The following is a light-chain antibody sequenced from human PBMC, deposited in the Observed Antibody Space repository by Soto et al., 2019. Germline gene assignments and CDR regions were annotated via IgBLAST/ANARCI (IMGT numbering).Light chain of an antibody. CDR2: DNN. CDR3: GTWDSSLSANV. CDR1: SPNIGNNY. V-gene: IGLV1-51*01. J-gene: IGLJ1*01. Sequence: QSVLTQPPSVSAAPGQKVTISCSGSSPNIGNNYVSWYQQLPGTAPKLLIYDNNKRPSGIPDRFSGSKSGTSATLGITGLQTGDEADYYCGTWDSSLSANVFGTGTKFTV.